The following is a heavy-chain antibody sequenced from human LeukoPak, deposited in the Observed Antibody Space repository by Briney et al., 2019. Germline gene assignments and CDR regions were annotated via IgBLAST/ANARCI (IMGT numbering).Heavy chain of an antibody. D-gene: IGHD5-12*01. Sequence: GGSLRLSCAASGFTFSSYAMHWVRQAPGKGLEWVAVISYDGSNKYYADSVKGRFTISRDNSKNTLYLQMNSLRAEDTAVYYCSKGGGYVRMDVWGQGTTVTVSS. J-gene: IGHJ6*02. CDR3: SKGGGYVRMDV. CDR1: GFTFSSYA. CDR2: ISYDGSNK. V-gene: IGHV3-30*04.